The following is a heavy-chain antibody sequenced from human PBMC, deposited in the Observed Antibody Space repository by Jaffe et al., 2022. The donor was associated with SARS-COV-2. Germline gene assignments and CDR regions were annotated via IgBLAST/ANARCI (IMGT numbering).Heavy chain of an antibody. CDR1: GFTFSSYA. CDR2: ISGSGGST. Sequence: EVQLLESGGGLVQPGGSLRLSCAASGFTFSSYAMSWVRQAPGKGLEWVSAISGSGGSTYYADSVKGRFTISRDNSKNTLYLQMNSLRAEDTAVYYCAKVNTGGCSGGSCAFTPNFDYWGQGTLVTVSS. V-gene: IGHV3-23*01. J-gene: IGHJ4*02. D-gene: IGHD2-15*01. CDR3: AKVNTGGCSGGSCAFTPNFDY.